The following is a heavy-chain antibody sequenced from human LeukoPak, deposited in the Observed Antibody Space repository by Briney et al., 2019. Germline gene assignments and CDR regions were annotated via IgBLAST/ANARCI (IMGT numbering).Heavy chain of an antibody. Sequence: GGSLRLSCAASGFIFSSYAMSWVRQAPGKGLEWVSGISGSAGRTYYADSVRGRFTISRDNSQNTLYLQQNSLRADDTAVYYCAKDRAGAYCTGDCRGYFELWARGTLVTVSS. J-gene: IGHJ2*01. D-gene: IGHD2-21*02. V-gene: IGHV3-23*01. CDR3: AKDRAGAYCTGDCRGYFEL. CDR2: ISGSAGRT. CDR1: GFIFSSYA.